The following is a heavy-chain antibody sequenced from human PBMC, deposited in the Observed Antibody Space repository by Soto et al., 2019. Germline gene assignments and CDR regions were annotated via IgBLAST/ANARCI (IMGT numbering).Heavy chain of an antibody. J-gene: IGHJ4*02. V-gene: IGHV4-59*01. D-gene: IGHD4-17*01. CDR3: ARVGGDDFGDSGGFDY. CDR2: VYYSGRT. Sequence: PSETLSLTCTVSGCSFRDYFWTWIRQPPGKGLEWIGYVYYSGRTNYNPSLKSRVSISVDTSKNHFSLQLRSVTAADTAVYYCARVGGDDFGDSGGFDYWGQGTLVTAPQ. CDR1: GCSFRDYF.